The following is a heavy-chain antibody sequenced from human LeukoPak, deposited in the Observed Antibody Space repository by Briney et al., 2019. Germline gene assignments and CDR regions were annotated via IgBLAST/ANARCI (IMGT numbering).Heavy chain of an antibody. Sequence: PSETLSLTCTVYGGSFSGYYWSWIRQPPVKGLEWTGEINHSGSTNYNPSLKSRVTISVDTSKNQFSLKLSSVTAADTAVYYCARGDRWYYDFWSGYPYYGMDVWGQGTTVTVSS. CDR1: GGSFSGYY. D-gene: IGHD3-3*01. CDR2: INHSGST. J-gene: IGHJ6*02. V-gene: IGHV4-34*01. CDR3: ARGDRWYYDFWSGYPYYGMDV.